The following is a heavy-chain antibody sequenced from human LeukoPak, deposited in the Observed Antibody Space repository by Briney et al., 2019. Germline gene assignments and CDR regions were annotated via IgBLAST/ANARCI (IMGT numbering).Heavy chain of an antibody. CDR3: ERKPEAFDI. CDR2: IYYSGST. CDR1: GGSISSYY. V-gene: IGHV4-59*01. J-gene: IGHJ3*02. Sequence: SETLSLTCTVSGGSISSYYWSWIRQPPGKGLEWIGYIYYSGSTNYNLSLKSRVTISVDTSKNQFSLKLSSVTAADTAVYYCERKPEAFDIWGQGTMVTVSS.